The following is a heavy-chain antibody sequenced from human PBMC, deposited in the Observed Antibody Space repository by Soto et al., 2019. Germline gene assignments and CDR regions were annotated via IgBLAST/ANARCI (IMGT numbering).Heavy chain of an antibody. CDR1: GYTFTSYG. V-gene: IGHV1-18*04. CDR2: ISAYNGNT. Sequence: AASVKVSCKASGYTFTSYGISWVRQAPGQGLEWMGWISAYNGNTNYAQRLQGRVTMTTDTSTSTAYMELRSLRSDDTAVYYCARDLGHDFWSGYGYWGQGTLVTVSS. J-gene: IGHJ4*02. CDR3: ARDLGHDFWSGYGY. D-gene: IGHD3-3*01.